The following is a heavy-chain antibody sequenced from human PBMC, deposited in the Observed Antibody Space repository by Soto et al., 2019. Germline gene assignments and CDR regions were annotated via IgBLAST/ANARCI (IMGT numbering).Heavy chain of an antibody. CDR2: IYSGGST. V-gene: IGHV3-53*02. CDR3: DSHKGTHYYYYGMDV. CDR1: GFTVSSNY. J-gene: IGHJ6*02. D-gene: IGHD6-13*01. Sequence: EVQLVETGGGLIQPGGSLRLSCAASGFTVSSNYMSWVRQAPGKGLEWVSVIYSGGSTYYADSVKGRFTISRDNSKNTLYLQMNSLRAEDTAVYYCDSHKGTHYYYYGMDVWGQGTTVTVSS.